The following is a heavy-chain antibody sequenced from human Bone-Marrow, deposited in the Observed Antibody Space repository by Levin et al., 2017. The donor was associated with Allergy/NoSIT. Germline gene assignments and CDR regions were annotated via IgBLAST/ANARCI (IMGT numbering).Heavy chain of an antibody. CDR3: AGDPDSSGYSTFDY. CDR1: GFTFSRYW. V-gene: IGHV3-74*01. Sequence: LGESLKISCAASGFTFSRYWMHWVRQVPGKGLVWVSRINSDGSSITYADSVKGRLTISRDNAKNTLYLQLDSLRAEDTAVYYCAGDPDSSGYSTFDYWGQGILVTVSS. CDR2: INSDGSSI. J-gene: IGHJ4*02. D-gene: IGHD3-22*01.